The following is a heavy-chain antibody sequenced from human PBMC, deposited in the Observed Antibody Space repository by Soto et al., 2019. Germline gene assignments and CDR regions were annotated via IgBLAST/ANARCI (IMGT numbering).Heavy chain of an antibody. CDR1: GFTFSSYG. CDR2: ISYDGSNK. V-gene: IGHV3-30*18. D-gene: IGHD4-4*01. J-gene: IGHJ5*02. CDR3: AKDRRGMTTVRGWFDP. Sequence: QVQLVESGGGVVQPGRSLRLSCAASGFTFSSYGMHWVRQDPGKGLEWVAVISYDGSNKYYADSVKGRFTISRDNSKNTLYLQMNSLRAEDTAVYYCAKDRRGMTTVRGWFDPWGQGTLVTVSS.